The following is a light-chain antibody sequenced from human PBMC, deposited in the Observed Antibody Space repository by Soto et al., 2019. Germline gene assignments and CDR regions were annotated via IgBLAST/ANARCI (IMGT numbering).Light chain of an antibody. CDR2: WAS. CDR3: QQYYSTPLT. Sequence: VITPSPCSLALSLCEMSTINCKSSQSVLYSSNNKNYLAWYQQKPGQPPKLLIYWASTRESGVPDRFSGSGSGTDFTLTISSLQAEDVAVYYCQQYYSTPLTFGQGANVDIK. CDR1: QSVLYSSNNKNY. J-gene: IGKJ1*01. V-gene: IGKV4-1*01.